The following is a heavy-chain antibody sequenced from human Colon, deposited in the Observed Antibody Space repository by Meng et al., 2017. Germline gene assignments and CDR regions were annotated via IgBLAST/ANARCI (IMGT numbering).Heavy chain of an antibody. CDR2: INHGGGT. J-gene: IGHJ4*02. Sequence: QVQLKEGGERLFGPSETLSLTCTVYGGSFTDFYWGWVRQSPERGLEWIGEINHGGGTNYNPSLSSRVTISLDTSKNQFFLKMNSVTAADTAVYYCARVDFPGDFRDSSGLGLWGQGTLVTVSS. CDR3: ARVDFPGDFRDSSGLGL. CDR1: GGSFTDFY. D-gene: IGHD3-22*01. V-gene: IGHV4-34*01.